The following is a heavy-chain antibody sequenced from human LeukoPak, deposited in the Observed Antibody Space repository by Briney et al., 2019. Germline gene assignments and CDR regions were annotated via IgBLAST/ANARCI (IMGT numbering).Heavy chain of an antibody. D-gene: IGHD6-19*01. CDR2: ISSDGGRI. J-gene: IGHJ4*02. Sequence: GGSLRLSCLASGFTFSHYSMDWVRQAPGQGLEYLSAISSDGGRIYYADSVKGRFTISRDNSKNTLYLQMSSLRAEDTAVYYCVKPGYNTGWYDWWGQGTRVTVSS. V-gene: IGHV3-64D*09. CDR3: VKPGYNTGWYDW. CDR1: GFTFSHYS.